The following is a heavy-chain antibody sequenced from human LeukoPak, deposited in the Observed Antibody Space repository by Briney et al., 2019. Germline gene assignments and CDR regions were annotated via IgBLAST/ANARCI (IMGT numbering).Heavy chain of an antibody. J-gene: IGHJ4*02. CDR1: GFTFDDYA. Sequence: GRSLRLSCAASGFTFDDYAMHWVRQAPGKGLEWVSGISWNSGSIGYADSVKGRFTIFRDNAKNSLYLQMNSLRAEDTALYYCAKSRKKITFGGVSFDYWGQGTLVTVSS. D-gene: IGHD3-16*01. V-gene: IGHV3-9*01. CDR2: ISWNSGSI. CDR3: AKSRKKITFGGVSFDY.